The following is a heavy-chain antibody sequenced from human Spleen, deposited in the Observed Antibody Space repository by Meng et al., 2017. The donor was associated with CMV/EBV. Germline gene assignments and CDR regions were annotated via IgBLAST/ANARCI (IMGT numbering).Heavy chain of an antibody. V-gene: IGHV4-59*01. J-gene: IGHJ4*02. Sequence: SETLSLTCTVSGGSINSNSWSWIRQPPGKGLEWIGYIYYTGSTNYNPSLKSRVTISLDTSKNQFSLKLNSVTAADTAVYYCARDISEGTTTYYFDSWGQGILVTVS. CDR1: GGSINSNS. CDR3: ARDISEGTTTYYFDS. D-gene: IGHD4-17*01. CDR2: IYYTGST.